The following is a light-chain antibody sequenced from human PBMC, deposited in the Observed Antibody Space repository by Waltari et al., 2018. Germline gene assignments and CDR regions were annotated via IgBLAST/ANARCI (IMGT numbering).Light chain of an antibody. CDR1: GSSISNNY. Sequence: QSMLPQPPSVSAAPGRKVTTSCSGSGSSISNNYCAWYKQIPGTAPKLLIYETNKRPSGIPDRFSGSKSGTSATLGITGLQTGDEADYYCGTWDSDLDAGVFGGGTKLTVL. CDR2: ETN. V-gene: IGLV1-51*02. CDR3: GTWDSDLDAGV. J-gene: IGLJ3*02.